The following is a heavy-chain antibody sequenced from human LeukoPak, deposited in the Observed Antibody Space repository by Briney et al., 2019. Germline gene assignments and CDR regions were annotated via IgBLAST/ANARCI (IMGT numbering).Heavy chain of an antibody. V-gene: IGHV3-23*01. CDR1: GFTFDDYA. Sequence: GRSLRLSCAASGFTFDDYAMHWVRQAPGKGLEWVSAISGSGGSTYYADSVKGRFTISRDNSKNTLYLQMNSLRAEDTAVYYCAKDLLGGSYEDYWGQGTLVTVSS. D-gene: IGHD1-26*01. CDR2: ISGSGGST. J-gene: IGHJ4*02. CDR3: AKDLLGGSYEDY.